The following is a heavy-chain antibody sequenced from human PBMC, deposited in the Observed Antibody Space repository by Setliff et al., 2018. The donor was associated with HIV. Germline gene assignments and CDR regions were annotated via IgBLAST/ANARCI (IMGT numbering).Heavy chain of an antibody. CDR3: AREVVPTSEYHTFDS. CDR2: ISGYNSDT. CDR1: GYTFTNYG. J-gene: IGHJ4*02. V-gene: IGHV1-18*04. Sequence: ASVKVSCKASGYTFTNYGISWLRQAPGQGLEWMGWISGYNSDTKYAEKVQGRATMTTDTSTGTAYMELRSLRSDDTAVYYCAREVVPTSEYHTFDSWGQGSLVTVS. D-gene: IGHD6-6*01.